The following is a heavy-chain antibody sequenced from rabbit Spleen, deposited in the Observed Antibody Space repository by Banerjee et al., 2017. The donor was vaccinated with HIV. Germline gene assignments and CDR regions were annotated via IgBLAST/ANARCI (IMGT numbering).Heavy chain of an antibody. CDR3: ARGDILYFGGGGDTDL. CDR1: GFSFSYSDY. J-gene: IGHJ4*01. CDR2: IGAGVSYTT. Sequence: QSLEESGGDLVKPGASLTLTCTASGFSFSYSDYMCWVRQPPGKGPEWIACIGAGVSYTTYYATWAKGRFTISKTSSTTVTLQITSLTAADTTTYFCARGDILYFGGGGDTDLWGPGTLVTVS. V-gene: IGHV1S40*01. D-gene: IGHD2-1*01.